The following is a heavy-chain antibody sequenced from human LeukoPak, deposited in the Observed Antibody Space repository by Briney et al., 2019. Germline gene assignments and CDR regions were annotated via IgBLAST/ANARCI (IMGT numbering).Heavy chain of an antibody. Sequence: ASVKVSCKASGYTFTSYDINWVRQATGQGLEWMGWMNPNSGSTGYAQKFQGRVTITRNTSISTAYMELSGLRSQDTAVYYCARGRSTGYPYYFEYWGQGTLVTVSS. CDR2: MNPNSGST. V-gene: IGHV1-8*03. J-gene: IGHJ4*02. D-gene: IGHD5-12*01. CDR1: GYTFTSYD. CDR3: ARGRSTGYPYYFEY.